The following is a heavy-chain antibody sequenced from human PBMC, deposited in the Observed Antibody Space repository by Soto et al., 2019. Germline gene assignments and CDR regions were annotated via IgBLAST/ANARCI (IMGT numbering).Heavy chain of an antibody. CDR2: IYHSGST. D-gene: IGHD3-9*01. Sequence: SETLSLTCAVSGGSISSSNWWRWVRQPPGKGLEWIGEIYHSGSTNYNPSLKSRVTISVDKSKNQFSLKLSSVTAADTAVYYCASLPYYDILTGYSPGEYYYYGMDVWGQGPRSPSP. J-gene: IGHJ6*02. CDR3: ASLPYYDILTGYSPGEYYYYGMDV. V-gene: IGHV4-4*02. CDR1: GGSISSSNW.